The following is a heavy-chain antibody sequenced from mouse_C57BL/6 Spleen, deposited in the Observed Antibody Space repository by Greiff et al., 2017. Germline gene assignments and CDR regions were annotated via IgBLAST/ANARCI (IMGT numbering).Heavy chain of an antibody. CDR3: ARSRDYGSSGYWYFDV. CDR1: GYTFTSYT. V-gene: IGHV1-4*01. CDR2: INPSSGYT. D-gene: IGHD1-1*01. J-gene: IGHJ1*03. Sequence: VQVVESGAELARPGASVKMSCKASGYTFTSYTMHWVKQRPGQGLEWIGYINPSSGYTKYNQKFKDKATLTADKSSSTAYMQLSSLTSEDSAVYYCARSRDYGSSGYWYFDVWGTGTTVTVSS.